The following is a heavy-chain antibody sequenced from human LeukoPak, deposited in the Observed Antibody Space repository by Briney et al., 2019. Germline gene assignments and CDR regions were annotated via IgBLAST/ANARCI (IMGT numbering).Heavy chain of an antibody. J-gene: IGHJ4*01. CDR3: ARETSTAPGIDY. Sequence: GGSLRLSCAASGFAFATYWMYWVRQVPGKGLVWVAQINSDGSSATYGDSAKGRFSISRDNAKNTLSLYMSSLRAEDTAVYYCARETSTAPGIDYWGHGTLVAVSS. D-gene: IGHD6-13*01. CDR2: INSDGSSA. CDR1: GFAFATYW. V-gene: IGHV3-74*01.